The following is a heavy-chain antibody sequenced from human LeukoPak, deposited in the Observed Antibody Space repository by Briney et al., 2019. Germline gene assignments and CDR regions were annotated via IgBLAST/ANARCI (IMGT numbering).Heavy chain of an antibody. V-gene: IGHV3-30*04. CDR2: VSYDGSNK. D-gene: IGHD5-24*01. CDR3: ARDQGYNHFDY. Sequence: GGSLRLSCAASGFTFSSYAMHWVRQAPGKGLEWVAVVSYDGSNKYYADSVKGRFTISRDDSKNTLYLQMNSLRGEDTAVYYCARDQGYNHFDYWGQGTLVTVSS. J-gene: IGHJ4*02. CDR1: GFTFSSYA.